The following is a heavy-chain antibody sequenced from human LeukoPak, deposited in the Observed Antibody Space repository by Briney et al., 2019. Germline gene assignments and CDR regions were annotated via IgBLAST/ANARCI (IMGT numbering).Heavy chain of an antibody. D-gene: IGHD6-19*01. V-gene: IGHV1-69*05. CDR3: AKSQGLVRRYFDY. Sequence: SVKVSCKASGGTFSSYAISWVRQAPGQGLEWMGGIIPIFGTANYAQKFQGRVTITTDKSTSTAYMELSSLRSEDTAVYYCAKSQGLVRRYFDYWGRETRVTVAS. CDR1: GGTFSSYA. J-gene: IGHJ4*02. CDR2: IIPIFGTA.